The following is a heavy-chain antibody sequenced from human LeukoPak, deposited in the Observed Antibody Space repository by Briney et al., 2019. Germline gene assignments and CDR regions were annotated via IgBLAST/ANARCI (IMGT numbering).Heavy chain of an antibody. CDR1: GGSFSGYY. CDR3: ARGGRAFAGFGELTYYFDY. CDR2: INHSGST. Sequence: SETLSLTCAVYGGSFSGYYWSWIRQPPGKGLEWIGEINHSGSTNYNPSLKSRVTISVDTSKNQFSLKLSSVTAADTAVYYCARGGRAFAGFGELTYYFDYWGQGTLVTVSS. D-gene: IGHD3-10*01. V-gene: IGHV4-34*01. J-gene: IGHJ4*02.